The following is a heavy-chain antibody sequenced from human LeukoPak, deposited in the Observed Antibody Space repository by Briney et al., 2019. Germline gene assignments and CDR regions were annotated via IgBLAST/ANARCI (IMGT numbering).Heavy chain of an antibody. V-gene: IGHV3-33*01. CDR3: ARNVGIGVGCYSVNFDY. Sequence: GRSLRLSCAASGFTFSSYGMHWVRQAPGKGLEWVAVIWYDGSNKYYADSVKGRFTISRDNSKNTLYLQMNSLRAEDTAVYYCARNVGIGVGCYSVNFDYWGKGTLVTVPS. J-gene: IGHJ4*02. CDR1: GFTFSSYG. D-gene: IGHD2-21*02. CDR2: IWYDGSNK.